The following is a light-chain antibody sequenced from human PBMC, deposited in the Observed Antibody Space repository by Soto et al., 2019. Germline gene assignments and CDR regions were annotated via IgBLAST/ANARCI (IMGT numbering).Light chain of an antibody. CDR2: GAS. CDR3: QQYGSSPFT. J-gene: IGKJ5*01. CDR1: QSVSSSY. Sequence: EIVLTQSPGTLSLSPGERATLSCRASQSVSSSYLARYQQKPGQAPRLLIYGASSRATGIPHRFSGSGSGTDFTLTISRLEPEDFAVYYCQQYGSSPFTFGQGTRLEIK. V-gene: IGKV3-20*01.